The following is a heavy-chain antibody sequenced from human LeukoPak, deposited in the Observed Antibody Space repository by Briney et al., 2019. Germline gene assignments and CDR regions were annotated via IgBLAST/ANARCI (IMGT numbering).Heavy chain of an antibody. J-gene: IGHJ4*02. V-gene: IGHV3-74*03. CDR1: GFTFSSYE. D-gene: IGHD1-26*01. CDR3: ARGGSGNFYY. CDR2: IGSDGGST. Sequence: GGSLRLSCAASGFTFSSYEMNWVRQAPGKGLVWVSRIGSDGGSTTYADSVKGRSTISRDNAKNTLYLQMTSLRAEDTAVYYCARGGSGNFYYWGQGTLVTVSS.